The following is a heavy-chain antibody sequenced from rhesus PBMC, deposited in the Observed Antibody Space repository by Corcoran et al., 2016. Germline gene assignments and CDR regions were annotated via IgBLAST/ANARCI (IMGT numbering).Heavy chain of an antibody. Sequence: QVQLQESGPGLVKPPETLSLTCAVSGGSFSGYWWGWIRQPPGKGLEWIGQFSSGGSNSVTPSLKSRVTLSVDTSKNQVSLKLSSVTAADTAVYYCARDRVAGTFGVWGPGVLVTVSS. D-gene: IGHD1-20*01. CDR1: GGSFSGYW. J-gene: IGHJ5-1*01. V-gene: IGHV4S14*01. CDR3: ARDRVAGTFGV. CDR2: FSSGGSN.